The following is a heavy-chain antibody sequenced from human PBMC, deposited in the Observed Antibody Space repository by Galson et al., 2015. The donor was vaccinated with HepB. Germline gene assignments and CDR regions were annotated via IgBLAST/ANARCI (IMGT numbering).Heavy chain of an antibody. Sequence: SLRLSCAASGFTFNNAWMAWVRQAPGRGLEWVGRIKSKTEGETTDYAAPLKGRFTISRDDSKNTLFLKMNSLKTEDTGVYYCATYGSGRKFDFWGLGTLVAASS. V-gene: IGHV3-15*01. CDR2: IKSKTEGETT. CDR1: GFTFNNAW. CDR3: ATYGSGRKFDF. J-gene: IGHJ4*02. D-gene: IGHD3-10*01.